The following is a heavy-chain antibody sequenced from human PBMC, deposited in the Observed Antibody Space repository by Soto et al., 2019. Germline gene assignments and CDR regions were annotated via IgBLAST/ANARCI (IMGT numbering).Heavy chain of an antibody. D-gene: IGHD6-6*01. V-gene: IGHV4-39*07. CDR3: AIYGSARYYYYVMDF. J-gene: IGHJ6*02. CDR1: GGSIIRGGYY. Sequence: SETLSLTCTVSGGSIIRGGYYWILLRQHPGKGLEWIGEIYHSGSTNYNPSLKSRVTISVDKSKNQFSLKLSSVTAADTAVYYCAIYGSARYYYYVMDFRGQGTSVIVSS. CDR2: IYHSGST.